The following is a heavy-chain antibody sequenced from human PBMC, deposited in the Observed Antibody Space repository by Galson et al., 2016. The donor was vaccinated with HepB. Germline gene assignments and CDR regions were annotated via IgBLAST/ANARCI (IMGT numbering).Heavy chain of an antibody. J-gene: IGHJ4*02. Sequence: SLRLSCAASGFSFSTSGMSWVRQTPGRGLEWVSGITGSGAITHYADSVKGRFTISRDNSRNTLSLYMDSLRVGDTAVYYCGKHGGFDYWGQGALVTVSS. CDR2: ITGSGAIT. V-gene: IGHV3-23*01. D-gene: IGHD3-16*01. CDR1: GFSFSTSG. CDR3: GKHGGFDY.